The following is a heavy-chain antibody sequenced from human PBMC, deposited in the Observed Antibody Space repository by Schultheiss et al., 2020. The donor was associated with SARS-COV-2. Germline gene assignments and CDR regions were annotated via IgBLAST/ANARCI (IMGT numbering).Heavy chain of an antibody. CDR3: ARDSSGYLGG. CDR2: IYYSGST. D-gene: IGHD3-22*01. V-gene: IGHV4-59*11. Sequence: SQTLSLTCTVSGGSISSHYWSWIRQPPGKGLEWIGYIYYSGSTNYNPSLKSRVTISVDTSKNQFSLKLSSVTAADTAVYFCARDSSGYLGGWGQGTLVTVSS. J-gene: IGHJ4*02. CDR1: GGSISSHY.